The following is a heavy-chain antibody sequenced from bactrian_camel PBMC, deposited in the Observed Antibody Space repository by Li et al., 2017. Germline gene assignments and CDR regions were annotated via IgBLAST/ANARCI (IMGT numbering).Heavy chain of an antibody. D-gene: IGHD1*01. CDR2: IYTGDGST. J-gene: IGHJ6*01. V-gene: IGHV3S1*01. Sequence: QLVESGGGSVQAGGSLRLSCAASGFTFSNNWMHWVRQAPGKGLEWVSGIYTGDGSTNSADSVKGRFTISRDNTKNMLYLQMNSLKSEDTALYYCAGEEAGMEFGYWGQGTQVTVS. CDR1: GFTFSNNW. CDR3: AGEEAGMEFGY.